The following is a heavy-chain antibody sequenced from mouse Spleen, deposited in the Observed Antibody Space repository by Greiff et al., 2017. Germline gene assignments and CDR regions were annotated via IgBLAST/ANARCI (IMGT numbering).Heavy chain of an antibody. J-gene: IGHJ1*01. D-gene: IGHD2-4*01. Sequence: VQLQQSGAELVKPGASVKISCKASGYAFSSYWMNWVKQRPGKGLEWIGQIYPGDGDTNYNGKFKGKATLTADKSSSTAYMQLSSLTSEDSAVYFCARERGGITTGYFDVWGAGTTVTVSS. CDR2: IYPGDGDT. CDR1: GYAFSSYW. V-gene: IGHV1-80*01. CDR3: ARERGGITTGYFDV.